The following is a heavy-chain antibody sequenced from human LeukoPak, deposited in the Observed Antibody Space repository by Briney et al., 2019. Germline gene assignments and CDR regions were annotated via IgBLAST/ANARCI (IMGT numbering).Heavy chain of an antibody. J-gene: IGHJ4*02. CDR3: ARGQGTYYYDSSGYVYYY. CDR2: INHSGST. CDR1: GGSFSGYY. D-gene: IGHD3-22*01. V-gene: IGHV4-34*01. Sequence: SETLSLTCAVYGGSFSGYYWSWIRQPPGKGLEWIGEINHSGSTNYNPSLKSRVTISVDTSKNQFSLKLSSVTAADTAVYYCARGQGTYYYDSSGYVYYYWGQGTLVTVSS.